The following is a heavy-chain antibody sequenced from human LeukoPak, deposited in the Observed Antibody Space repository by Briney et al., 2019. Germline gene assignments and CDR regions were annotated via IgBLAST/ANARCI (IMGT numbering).Heavy chain of an antibody. V-gene: IGHV1-69*05. CDR2: IIPIFGTA. J-gene: IGHJ3*02. CDR3: AREHPVVPAAEGAFDI. D-gene: IGHD2-2*01. Sequence: ASVKVSCKASGGTFSSYAISWVRQAPGQGLEWMGGIIPIFGTANYAQKFQGRVTITTDESTSTAYMELSSLRSEDTAVYYCAREHPVVPAAEGAFDIWGQGTMVTVSS. CDR1: GGTFSSYA.